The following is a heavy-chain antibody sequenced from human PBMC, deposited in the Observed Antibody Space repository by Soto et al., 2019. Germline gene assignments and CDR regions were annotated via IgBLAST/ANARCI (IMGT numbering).Heavy chain of an antibody. D-gene: IGHD6-6*01. Sequence: QITLKESGPPLVKPTQTLTLTCTFSGFSLSTSGVGVGWIRQPPGKALEWLALIYWDDDKRYSPSLKSRLTITKDTSKNQVVLTMTNMDPVDTATYYCAHTQKASIAAPTASYYFDYWGQGTLVTVSS. CDR3: AHTQKASIAAPTASYYFDY. CDR2: IYWDDDK. J-gene: IGHJ4*02. CDR1: GFSLSTSGVG. V-gene: IGHV2-5*02.